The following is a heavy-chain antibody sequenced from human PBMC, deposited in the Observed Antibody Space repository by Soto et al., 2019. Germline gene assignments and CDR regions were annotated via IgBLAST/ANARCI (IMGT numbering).Heavy chain of an antibody. J-gene: IGHJ5*02. Sequence: GESLKIACKGSGYRFTNYWIGWVRQMPGKGLEWMGIIYPGDSDTRYSPSLQGQVTISADESISTVYLQWSSLKTSDTAMYYCARHMARGVNENSWFDPWGQGTLVTVSS. CDR3: ARHMARGVNENSWFDP. CDR2: IYPGDSDT. D-gene: IGHD3-10*01. V-gene: IGHV5-51*01. CDR1: GYRFTNYW.